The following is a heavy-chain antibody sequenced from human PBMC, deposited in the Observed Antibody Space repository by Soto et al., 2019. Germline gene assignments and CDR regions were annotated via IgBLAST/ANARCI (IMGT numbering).Heavy chain of an antibody. V-gene: IGHV4-34*01. J-gene: IGHJ3*02. Sequence: QVQLQQWGAGLLKPSETLSLTCAVYGGSFNSYFWNWVRQPPGKGLEWIGEVTPYGRSNYNPSLKSRVTRSKDTSKNHFSLEVISVTAADTAVYYCTTSGRSWPDSFDIWAQGAMVTVSS. D-gene: IGHD3-10*01. CDR1: GGSFNSYF. CDR2: VTPYGRS. CDR3: TTSGRSWPDSFDI.